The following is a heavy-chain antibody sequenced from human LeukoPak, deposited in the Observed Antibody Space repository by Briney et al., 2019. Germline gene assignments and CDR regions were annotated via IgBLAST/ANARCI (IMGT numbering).Heavy chain of an antibody. CDR1: GFTFSDYY. CDR3: ARDYDSSGYPYYFDY. CDR2: ISSSGSSR. D-gene: IGHD3-22*01. Sequence: PGGSLRLSCAAAGFTFSDYYMSWIRQAPGKRLEWLSYISSSGSSRKYADSVKGRFTISRDNAQNSLYLQMNSLRPEDTAVYYCARDYDSSGYPYYFDYWGQGTLVTVSS. J-gene: IGHJ4*02. V-gene: IGHV3-11*04.